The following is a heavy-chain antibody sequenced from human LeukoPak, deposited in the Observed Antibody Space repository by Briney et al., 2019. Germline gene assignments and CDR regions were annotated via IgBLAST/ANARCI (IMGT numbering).Heavy chain of an antibody. CDR3: ARGPLGFGEIPGGQLDY. CDR1: GGSISSGGYC. Sequence: SQTLSLTCTVSGGSISSGGYCWSWLRQHPGKGLEWIGYIYYSGSTYYNPSLKSRVTISVDTSKNQFSLKLSSVTAADTAVYYCARGPLGFGEIPGGQLDYWGQGTLVTVSS. V-gene: IGHV4-31*03. D-gene: IGHD3-10*01. J-gene: IGHJ4*02. CDR2: IYYSGST.